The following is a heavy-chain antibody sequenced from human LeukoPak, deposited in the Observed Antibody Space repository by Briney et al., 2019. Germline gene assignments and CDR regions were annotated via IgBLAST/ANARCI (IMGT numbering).Heavy chain of an antibody. CDR3: ASVFASPPRVFDN. V-gene: IGHV4-38-2*01. J-gene: IGHJ4*02. D-gene: IGHD3-10*02. Sequence: KPSETLSLTCGVSGYYIRNGYFWGWIRQPPGKGLKWIGSIHHSGKSDYNPSFKSRVTISVDTSKNQFALRLSSLTASDTAVYYCASVFASPPRVFDNWGQGTLVTVSS. CDR2: IHHSGKS. CDR1: GYYIRNGYF.